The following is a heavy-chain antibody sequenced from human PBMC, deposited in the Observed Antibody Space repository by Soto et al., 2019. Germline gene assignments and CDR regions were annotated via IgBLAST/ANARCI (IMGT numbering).Heavy chain of an antibody. CDR3: ARDLGLRYFVWLSLPYYYYGMDV. CDR2: IIPIFGTA. V-gene: IGHV1-69*06. Sequence: QVQLVQSGAEVKKPGSSVKVSCKASGGTFSSYAISWVRQAPGQGLEWMGGIIPIFGTANYAQKFQGRVRITADKSTSTAYMELSSLRSEDTAVYYCARDLGLRYFVWLSLPYYYYGMDVWGQGTTVTVSS. D-gene: IGHD3-9*01. CDR1: GGTFSSYA. J-gene: IGHJ6*02.